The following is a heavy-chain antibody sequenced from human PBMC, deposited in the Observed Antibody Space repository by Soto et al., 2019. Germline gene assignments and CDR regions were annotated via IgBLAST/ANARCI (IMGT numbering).Heavy chain of an antibody. Sequence: SETLSLTCTVSSGAISSYYWSCIRQPPGKGLEWIVYIHYTGKTNSNPSLKGRVTLSIDPSWNPFSLKLRCVTAADTGVHYCAAAEYRTGFSYRGIKWFDPWGHGTLVTVAS. D-gene: IGHD1-26*01. J-gene: IGHJ5*02. CDR3: AAAEYRTGFSYRGIKWFDP. CDR1: SGAISSYY. V-gene: IGHV4-59*01. CDR2: IHYTGKT.